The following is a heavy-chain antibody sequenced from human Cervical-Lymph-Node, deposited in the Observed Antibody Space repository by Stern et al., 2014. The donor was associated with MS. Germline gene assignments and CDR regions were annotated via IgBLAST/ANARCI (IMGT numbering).Heavy chain of an antibody. J-gene: IGHJ4*02. D-gene: IGHD1-26*01. CDR1: GFVFSRYA. CDR2: IS. V-gene: IGHV3-30*04. Sequence: VQLVQSGGGVVQPGRSLRLSCAASGFVFSRYALHWVRQAPGKGLEWVALISYTDSVKGRFTVSRDNSNNTVDLEMNSLRLEDTAVYYCAKGGSGSYLDWGQGSLVTVSS. CDR3: AKGGSGSYLD.